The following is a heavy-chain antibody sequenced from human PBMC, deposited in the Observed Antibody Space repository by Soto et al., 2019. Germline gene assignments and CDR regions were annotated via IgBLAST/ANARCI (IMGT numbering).Heavy chain of an antibody. D-gene: IGHD1-1*01. J-gene: IGHJ6*02. Sequence: GGSLRLSCAGSGFTFRDYYMSWVRQAPGKGLDWVAAISYDGSFVYYADSVRGRFTISRDNSRNTLDLQMNTLRHEDTAVYYCAKERGRNRNFAMDVWGQGTSVTVSS. CDR1: GFTFRDYY. CDR2: ISYDGSFV. V-gene: IGHV3-30*18. CDR3: AKERGRNRNFAMDV.